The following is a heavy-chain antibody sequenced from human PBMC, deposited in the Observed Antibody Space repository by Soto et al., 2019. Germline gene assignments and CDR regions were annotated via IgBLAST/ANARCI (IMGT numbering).Heavy chain of an antibody. D-gene: IGHD1-7*01. J-gene: IGHJ4*02. CDR3: ASDTLSNWNFFDY. Sequence: QLQLQESGPGLVKPSETLSLTCTVSGGSISSSSYYWGWIRQTPGKGLEWIGSIFYSETTYYNPSLKSRVTISVDTSKNQFSLKLSSVTAADTAIYYCASDTLSNWNFFDYWGQGILVTVSS. V-gene: IGHV4-39*01. CDR2: IFYSETT. CDR1: GGSISSSSYY.